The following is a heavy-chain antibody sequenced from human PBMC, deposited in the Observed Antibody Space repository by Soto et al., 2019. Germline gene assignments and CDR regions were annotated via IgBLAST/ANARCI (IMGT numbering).Heavy chain of an antibody. J-gene: IGHJ5*02. CDR2: IYHSGNT. V-gene: IGHV4-30-2*01. CDR3: ARVGPWVPYYYDSSPYTFVNWFDP. Sequence: SETLSLTCTVSGGSISTVGYSWSWIRQPPGKGLEWIGYIYHSGNTFYNPSLKSRVTISLDRSQNQFSLQLNSVTAADTAVYYCARVGPWVPYYYDSSPYTFVNWFDPWGQGTLVTVSS. CDR1: GGSISTVGYS. D-gene: IGHD3-22*01.